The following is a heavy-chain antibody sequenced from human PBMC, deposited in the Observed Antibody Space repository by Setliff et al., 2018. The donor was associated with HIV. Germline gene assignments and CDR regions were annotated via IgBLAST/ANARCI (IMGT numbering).Heavy chain of an antibody. J-gene: IGHJ6*02. CDR1: GGSISSSSYY. Sequence: SETLSLTCNVPGGSISSSSYYWGWIRQPPGKGLEWIGSIYYSGSTNYNPSLKSRVTISVDTSKNQFSLKLSSVTAADTAVYYCARVKGGSYSYYYYGMDVWGQGTTVTVSS. D-gene: IGHD1-26*01. CDR2: IYYSGST. CDR3: ARVKGGSYSYYYYGMDV. V-gene: IGHV4-39*07.